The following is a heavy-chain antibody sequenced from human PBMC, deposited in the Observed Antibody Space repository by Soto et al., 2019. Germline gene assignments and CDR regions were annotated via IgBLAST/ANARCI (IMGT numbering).Heavy chain of an antibody. CDR1: GYTFTGNY. CDR3: ARDPRPPSGWLGFWEYGMDV. J-gene: IGHJ6*02. D-gene: IGHD3-3*01. Sequence: ASVKVSCKASGYTFTGNYIHWVCQAPGQGLEWMGWVNPDNGGTTSAEKFQGRVTMTRDTSVTTAYMELYRLTSDDTAVYYCARDPRPPSGWLGFWEYGMDVWGQGTTVTVSS. V-gene: IGHV1-2*02. CDR2: VNPDNGGT.